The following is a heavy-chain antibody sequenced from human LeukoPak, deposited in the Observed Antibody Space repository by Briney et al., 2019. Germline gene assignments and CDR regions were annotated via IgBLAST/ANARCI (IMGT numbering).Heavy chain of an antibody. D-gene: IGHD2-2*01. CDR1: GFTLDDYA. CDR3: AKEIGICRSSTSCYYYMDV. V-gene: IGHV3-9*03. Sequence: GRSLRLSCAASGFTLDDYAMHWVRQAPGKGLEWVSGISWNSGSIGYADSVKGRFTISRDNAKNSLYLQMNSLRAEDMALYYCAKEIGICRSSTSCYYYMDVWGKGTTVTVSS. CDR2: ISWNSGSI. J-gene: IGHJ6*03.